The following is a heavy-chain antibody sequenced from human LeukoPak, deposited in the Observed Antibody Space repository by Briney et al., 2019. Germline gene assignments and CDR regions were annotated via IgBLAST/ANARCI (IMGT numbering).Heavy chain of an antibody. J-gene: IGHJ4*02. CDR3: ARDFSSTSNWEFDY. D-gene: IGHD1-26*01. Sequence: ASVKVSCKTSGYTFADYFIHWVRQAPGQGLEWMCRINAKSGGTEYEQKFQGRVTMTRDTSISTAYVEVNWLISDDTAIYYCARDFSSTSNWEFDYWGQGTLVTVSS. CDR2: INAKSGGT. CDR1: GYTFADYF. V-gene: IGHV1-2*06.